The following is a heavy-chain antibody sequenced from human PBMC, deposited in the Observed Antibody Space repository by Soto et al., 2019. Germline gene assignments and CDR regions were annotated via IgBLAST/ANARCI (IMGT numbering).Heavy chain of an antibody. CDR2: IYYSGST. J-gene: IGHJ5*02. V-gene: IGHV4-30-4*01. CDR1: GGSISSGDYY. D-gene: IGHD3-22*01. CDR3: ARVGFYYDSRGYMNWFDP. Sequence: SETLSLTCTVSGGSISSGDYYWSWIRQPPGKGLEWIGYIYYSGSTYYNPSLKSRVTISVDTSKNQFSLKLSSVTAADTAVYDRARVGFYYDSRGYMNWFDPWGQGTLVTVSS.